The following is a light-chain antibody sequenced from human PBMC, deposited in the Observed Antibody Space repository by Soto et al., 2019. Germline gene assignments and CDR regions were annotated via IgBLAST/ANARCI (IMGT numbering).Light chain of an antibody. CDR3: QHYNYWPPKT. V-gene: IGKV3-15*01. CDR1: QSVSYN. J-gene: IGKJ1*01. Sequence: EVVLTQSPATLSVSPGERATLSCRASQSVSYNLAWYQQKPGQAPRLLIYGAYTRATGIPARFSGSGSGTDFTLTISSLQSEDFAVYYCQHYNYWPPKTFGQGTKVDIK. CDR2: GAY.